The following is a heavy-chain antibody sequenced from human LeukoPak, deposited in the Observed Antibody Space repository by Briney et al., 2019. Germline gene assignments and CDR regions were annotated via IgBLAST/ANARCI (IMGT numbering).Heavy chain of an antibody. D-gene: IGHD1-26*01. J-gene: IGHJ6*02. CDR1: GFTFSSYA. V-gene: IGHV3-23*01. Sequence: PGRSLRLSCAASGFTFSSYAMSWVRQAPGKGLEWVSAISGSGGSTYYADSVKGRFTISRDNSKNTLYLQMNSLRAEDTAVYYCAKDRDRGSSVDSYYYYYGMDVWGQGTTVTVSS. CDR2: ISGSGGST. CDR3: AKDRDRGSSVDSYYYYYGMDV.